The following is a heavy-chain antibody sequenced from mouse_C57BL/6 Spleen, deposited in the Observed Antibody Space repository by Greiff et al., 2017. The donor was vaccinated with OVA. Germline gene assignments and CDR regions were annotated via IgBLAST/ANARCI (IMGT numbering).Heavy chain of an antibody. V-gene: IGHV1-82*01. CDR1: GYAFSSSW. CDR3: ARESYYGSSPFAY. J-gene: IGHJ3*01. D-gene: IGHD1-1*01. CDR2: IYPGDGDT. Sequence: QVQLKESGPELVKPGASVKISCKASGYAFSSSWMNWVKQRPGKGLEWIGRIYPGDGDTNYNGKFKGKATPTADKSSSTAYMQLSSLTSEDSAVYFCARESYYGSSPFAYWGQGTLVTVSA.